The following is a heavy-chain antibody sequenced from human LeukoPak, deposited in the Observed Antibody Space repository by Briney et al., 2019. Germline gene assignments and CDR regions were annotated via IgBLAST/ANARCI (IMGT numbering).Heavy chain of an antibody. D-gene: IGHD1-1*01. CDR2: ISGRSSHT. J-gene: IGHJ4*02. V-gene: IGHV3-21*06. CDR1: GFTFSDYD. CDR3: GRAFPPLRTTSAGDL. Sequence: GGSLRLSCSASGFTFSDYDMNWIRQAPGKGLEWISAISGRSSHTYYGDSVKGRFSISRDNAKNLLYLQMNGLGAEDTAVYYCGRAFPPLRTTSAGDLWGQGTLVTVSS.